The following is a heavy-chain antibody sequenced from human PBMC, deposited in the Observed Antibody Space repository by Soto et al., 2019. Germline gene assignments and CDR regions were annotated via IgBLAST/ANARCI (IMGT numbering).Heavy chain of an antibody. V-gene: IGHV3-9*01. Sequence: EVQLVESGGGLVQPGRSLRLSCAASGFTFDDYSIHWVRQTPGKGLAWVSGISWNSRSIGYADSVKGRFTISRDNAKNSLYLQMNSLRVEDTALYYCAKDSNHYQGITGVDYWGQGTLVTVSS. CDR2: ISWNSRSI. CDR3: AKDSNHYQGITGVDY. J-gene: IGHJ4*02. D-gene: IGHD1-20*01. CDR1: GFTFDDYS.